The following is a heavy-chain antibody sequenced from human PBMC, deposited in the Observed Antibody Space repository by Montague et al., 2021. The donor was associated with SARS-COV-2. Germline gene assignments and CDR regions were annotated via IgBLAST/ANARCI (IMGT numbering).Heavy chain of an antibody. D-gene: IGHD3/OR15-3a*01. V-gene: IGHV4-4*02. CDR3: MRAGVLDRGPPV. Sequence: SETLSLTCGVSGDSIATTYWGSWVRQPPGKGLDWIGEIHHSGGTNYNPSLKSQVTISVDQSKNKFSLELNFLTAADTALYYCMRAGVLDRGPPVGGQGALVIVSS. J-gene: IGHJ4*02. CDR1: GDSIATTYW. CDR2: IHHSGGT.